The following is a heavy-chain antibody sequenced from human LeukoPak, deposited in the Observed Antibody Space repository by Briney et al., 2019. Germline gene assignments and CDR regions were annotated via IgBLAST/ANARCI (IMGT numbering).Heavy chain of an antibody. Sequence: ASVKVSCKASGYTFSDYFMHWVRQAPGQGLEWMGWISPEGGDTRYAQRFQGRVTMTRDTSISAAYMELTSLNSDDTAVYYCARNYGHNSKYFDFWGQGTLVTVSS. CDR2: ISPEGGDT. CDR3: ARNYGHNSKYFDF. D-gene: IGHD4-17*01. CDR1: GYTFSDYF. J-gene: IGHJ4*02. V-gene: IGHV1-2*02.